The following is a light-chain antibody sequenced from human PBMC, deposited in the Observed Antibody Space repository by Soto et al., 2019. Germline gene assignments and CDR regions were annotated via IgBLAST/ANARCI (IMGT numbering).Light chain of an antibody. J-gene: IGLJ1*01. CDR3: CSYAGTATV. CDR2: EGT. Sequence: QSVLTQPASVSGSPGQSITISCTGTNSDVESYNLVSWSRQHPGEAPKLIVYEGTKRPSGVSNRFSGSKSGNPASLTISGLQAEDEANYYCCSYAGTATVFGTGTKVTVL. V-gene: IGLV2-23*03. CDR1: NSDVESYNL.